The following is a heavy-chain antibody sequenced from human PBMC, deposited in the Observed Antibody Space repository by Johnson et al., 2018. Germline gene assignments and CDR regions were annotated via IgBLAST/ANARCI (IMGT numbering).Heavy chain of an antibody. D-gene: IGHD3-22*01. CDR1: GFSVSAYG. J-gene: IGHJ5*02. CDR3: ARGPRFPMIVVTYGGS. V-gene: IGHV3-23*04. CDR2: ISKSDANI. Sequence: EVQLVESGGGLVHPGGSLRLSCAASGFSVSAYGMSWVRQAPGKGLEWVSGISKSDANIYYADSVRGRFTISRDTSKNTLYLQMNNLRAEDTAVCYCARGPRFPMIVVTYGGSWGQGTLGTVSS.